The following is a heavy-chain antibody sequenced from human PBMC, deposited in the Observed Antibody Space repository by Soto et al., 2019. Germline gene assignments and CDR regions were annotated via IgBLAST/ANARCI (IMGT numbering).Heavy chain of an antibody. Sequence: SETLSLTCTVSGGSISSGGYYWSWIRQHPGKGLEWIGYIYYSGSTYYNPSLKSRVTISVDTSKNQFSLKLSSVTAADTAVYYCARLVVPAARSIDYWGQGTLVTVSS. CDR1: GGSISSGGYY. CDR2: IYYSGST. J-gene: IGHJ4*02. V-gene: IGHV4-31*03. D-gene: IGHD2-2*01. CDR3: ARLVVPAARSIDY.